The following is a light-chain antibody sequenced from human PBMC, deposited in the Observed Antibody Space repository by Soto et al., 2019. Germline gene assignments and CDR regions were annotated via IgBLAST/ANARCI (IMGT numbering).Light chain of an antibody. CDR2: DAS. CDR1: QSVSSY. V-gene: IGKV3-11*01. J-gene: IGKJ4*01. Sequence: EIVLTQSPATLSLSPGERATLSCRASQSVSSYLAWYQQKPGQAPRLLIYDASNRATGTPARFSGSGSGTDFPLTISSLEPEDFAIYYCQQRSNWPPVTFGGGTNVEIK. CDR3: QQRSNWPPVT.